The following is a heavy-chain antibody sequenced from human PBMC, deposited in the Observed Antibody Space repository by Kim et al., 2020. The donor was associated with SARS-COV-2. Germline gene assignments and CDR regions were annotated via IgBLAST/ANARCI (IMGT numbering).Heavy chain of an antibody. CDR2: GST. V-gene: IGHV3-15*01. CDR3: TGGTVVLDY. J-gene: IGHJ4*02. D-gene: IGHD2-15*01. Sequence: GSTDYAAPVKGRFTISRDDSKNTLYLQMSSLKTEDTAVYYCTGGTVVLDYWGQGTLVTVSS.